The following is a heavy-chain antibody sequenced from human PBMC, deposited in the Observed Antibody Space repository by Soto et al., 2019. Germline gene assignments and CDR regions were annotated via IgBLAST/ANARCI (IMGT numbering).Heavy chain of an antibody. V-gene: IGHV3-23*01. CDR2: ISATGATT. D-gene: IGHD2-15*01. Sequence: GSLRLSCVASGFTFSDYAMTWVRQAPGKGLEWVSVISATGATTYYADSVRGRFTISRDNSKNTLNLQMNDLRVEDTAVIYCAKGRKSTEKDIAVMLAAASSIQHWGQATLVTVSX. CDR1: GFTFSDYA. CDR3: AKGRKSTEKDIAVMLAAASSIQH. J-gene: IGHJ1*01.